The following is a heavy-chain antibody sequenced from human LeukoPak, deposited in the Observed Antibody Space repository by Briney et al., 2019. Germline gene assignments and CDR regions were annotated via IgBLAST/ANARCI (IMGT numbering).Heavy chain of an antibody. CDR1: GGSFSGYY. V-gene: IGHV4-34*01. CDR2: INHSGST. D-gene: IGHD5-24*01. CDR3: ASLSVATIGFDY. J-gene: IGHJ4*02. Sequence: PSETPSLTCAVYGGSFSGYYWSWIRQPPGKGLEWIGEINHSGSTNYNPSLKSRVTISVDTSKNQFSLKLSSVTAADTAVYYCASLSVATIGFDYWGQGTLVTVSS.